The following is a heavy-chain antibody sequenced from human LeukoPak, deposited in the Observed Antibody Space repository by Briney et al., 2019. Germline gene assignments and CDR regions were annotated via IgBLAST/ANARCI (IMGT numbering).Heavy chain of an antibody. CDR3: ARDQQRFCSGGTCYLGFEY. D-gene: IGHD2-15*01. CDR2: ISGSGTST. CDR1: GFTFSNYA. J-gene: IGHJ4*02. Sequence: SGGSLRLSCAASGFTFSNYAMSWVRQAPGKGLEWVSAISGSGTSTYYADSVKGRFTISRDNSKNTLYLQMNRLRAEDTAVYYCARDQQRFCSGGTCYLGFEYWGQGILVTVSS. V-gene: IGHV3-23*01.